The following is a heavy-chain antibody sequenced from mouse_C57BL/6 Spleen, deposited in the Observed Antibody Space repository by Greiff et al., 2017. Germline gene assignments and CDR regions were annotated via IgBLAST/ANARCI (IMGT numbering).Heavy chain of an antibody. CDR3: ARWDYGFDY. CDR2: IRNKANGYTT. Sequence: EVMLVESGGGLVQPGGSLSLSCAASGFTFTDYYMSWVRQPPGKALEWLGFIRNKANGYTTEYSASVMGRFTISRDNSQSILYLQMNALRAEDSATYYCARWDYGFDYWGQGTTLTVSS. CDR1: GFTFTDYY. D-gene: IGHD1-1*01. V-gene: IGHV7-3*01. J-gene: IGHJ2*01.